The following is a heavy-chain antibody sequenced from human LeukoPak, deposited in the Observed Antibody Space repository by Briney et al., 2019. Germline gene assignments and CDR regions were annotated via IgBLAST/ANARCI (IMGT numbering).Heavy chain of an antibody. V-gene: IGHV3-30*02. CDR2: IQYDATNE. CDR3: AKQSRYYFDY. J-gene: IGHJ4*02. CDR1: GFGFRSFG. Sequence: GGSLRLSCTASGFGFRSFGMHWVRQAPGKGLEWVSFIQYDATNENYADSVKGRFTISRDNSKNTLYLQMNNLRAEDTAVYYCAKQSRYYFDYWGQGTLVTVSS.